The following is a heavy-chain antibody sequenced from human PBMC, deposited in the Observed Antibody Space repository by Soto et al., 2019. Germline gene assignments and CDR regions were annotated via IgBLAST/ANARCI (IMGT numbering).Heavy chain of an antibody. Sequence: GGSLRLSCAVSGLTFSSHWMHWVRQAPGKGLVWVSRINSDGSRISYADSVKGRLTISRDNAKNTLYLQMNSLRAEDTAVYYCATAYCSSTGCYGGFFSYWGQGTLVTVSS. J-gene: IGHJ4*02. CDR3: ATAYCSSTGCYGGFFSY. D-gene: IGHD2-2*01. CDR2: INSDGSRI. CDR1: GLTFSSHW. V-gene: IGHV3-74*01.